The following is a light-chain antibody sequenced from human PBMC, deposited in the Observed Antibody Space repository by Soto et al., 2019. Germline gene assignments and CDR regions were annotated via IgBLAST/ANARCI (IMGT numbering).Light chain of an antibody. Sequence: EIVLTQSPGTLSLSPGERSTRSCRASQSVSSSYLAWYHQKPGQAPRLLIFGASSRATGIPDRFTGSGSATDFTLTISRLEPEDFGIYYCHQYGTSPLTFGGGTKVDIK. CDR1: QSVSSSY. V-gene: IGKV3-20*01. CDR3: HQYGTSPLT. J-gene: IGKJ4*01. CDR2: GAS.